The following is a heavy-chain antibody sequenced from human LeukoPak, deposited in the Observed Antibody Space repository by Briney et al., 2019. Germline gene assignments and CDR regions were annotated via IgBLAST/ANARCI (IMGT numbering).Heavy chain of an antibody. V-gene: IGHV4-34*01. CDR2: INHSGST. D-gene: IGHD6-13*01. Sequence: KPSETLSLTCAVYGGSFSGYYWSWIRQPPGKGLEWIGEINHSGSTYYDPSLKSRVTISVDRSKNQFSLKLSSVTAADTAVYYCARASITAAAGDAFDIWGQGTMVTVSS. J-gene: IGHJ3*02. CDR3: ARASITAAAGDAFDI. CDR1: GGSFSGYY.